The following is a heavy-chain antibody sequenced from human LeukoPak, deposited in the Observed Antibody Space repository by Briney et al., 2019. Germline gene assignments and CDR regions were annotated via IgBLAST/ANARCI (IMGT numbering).Heavy chain of an antibody. D-gene: IGHD6-13*01. CDR1: GFTFSSYA. CDR3: ARGGSSRFDQ. Sequence: PGGSLRLSCSASGFTFSSYAMHWVRQAPGKGLEYVSLISSNGGSTYYADSVKGRFTISRDNSENTLYLQMSSLRAEDTAVYYCARGGSSRFDQWGQGTLVTVSS. J-gene: IGHJ5*02. CDR2: ISSNGGST. V-gene: IGHV3-64D*09.